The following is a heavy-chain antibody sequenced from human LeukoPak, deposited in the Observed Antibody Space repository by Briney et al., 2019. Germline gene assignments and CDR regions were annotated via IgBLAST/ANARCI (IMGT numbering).Heavy chain of an antibody. J-gene: IGHJ4*02. Sequence: SETLSLTCAVYGGFFSGYYWSWIRQPPGKGLEWIGEINHSGSTNYNPSLKSRVTISVDTSKNQFSLKLSSVTAADTAVYYCARGGVGGFDYWGQGTLVTVSS. V-gene: IGHV4-34*01. CDR1: GGFFSGYY. D-gene: IGHD3-16*01. CDR3: ARGGVGGFDY. CDR2: INHSGST.